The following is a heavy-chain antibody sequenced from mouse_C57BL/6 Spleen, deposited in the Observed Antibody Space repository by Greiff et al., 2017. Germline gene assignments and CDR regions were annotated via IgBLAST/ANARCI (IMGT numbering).Heavy chain of an antibody. CDR3: ARRDYYGSSYAMDY. J-gene: IGHJ4*01. V-gene: IGHV1-22*01. Sequence: EVKVVESGPELVKPGASVKMSCKASGYTFTDYNMHWVKQSHGKSLEWIGYINPNNGGTSYNQKFKGKATLTVNKSSSTAYMELRSLTSEDSAVYYCARRDYYGSSYAMDYWGQGTSVTVSS. CDR2: INPNNGGT. D-gene: IGHD1-1*01. CDR1: GYTFTDYN.